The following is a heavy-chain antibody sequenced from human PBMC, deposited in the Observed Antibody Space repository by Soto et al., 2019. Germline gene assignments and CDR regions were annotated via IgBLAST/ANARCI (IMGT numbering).Heavy chain of an antibody. D-gene: IGHD3-10*01. Sequence: ASVKVSCKASGYTFTGYYMHWVRQAPGQGLEWMGWINPNSGGTNYAQKFQGRVTMTRDTSISTAYMELSRLRSDDTAVYYCARDYGSGGYDHYGMDVWGQGTTVTVSS. CDR2: INPNSGGT. CDR1: GYTFTGYY. V-gene: IGHV1-2*02. CDR3: ARDYGSGGYDHYGMDV. J-gene: IGHJ6*02.